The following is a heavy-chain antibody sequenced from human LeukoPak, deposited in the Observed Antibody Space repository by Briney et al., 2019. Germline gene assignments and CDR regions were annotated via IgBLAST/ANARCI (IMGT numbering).Heavy chain of an antibody. Sequence: QPGGSLRLSCAASGFTFSSYAMSWVRQAPGKGLEWVSAISGSGGSTYYADSVKGRFTISRDNAKNSLYLQMNSLRAEDTAVYYCARDPQHQLLSRHYYYGMDVWGQGTTVTVSS. CDR1: GFTFSSYA. CDR2: ISGSGGST. V-gene: IGHV3-23*01. D-gene: IGHD2-2*01. J-gene: IGHJ6*02. CDR3: ARDPQHQLLSRHYYYGMDV.